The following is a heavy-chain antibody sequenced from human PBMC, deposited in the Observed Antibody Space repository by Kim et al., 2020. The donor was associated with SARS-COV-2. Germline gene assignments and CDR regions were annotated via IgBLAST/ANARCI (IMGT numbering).Heavy chain of an antibody. J-gene: IGHJ4*02. CDR2: IKQDGSKT. D-gene: IGHD5-18*01. V-gene: IGHV3-7*01. CDR3: ARVSNSCSYLKY. Sequence: GGSLRLSCAASGFTFSNYCMRWVRQAPGKGLEWVANIKQDGSKTYYVDSVKGRFTISRDNSKNSLYLQLNSLRAEDTAVYYCARVSNSCSYLKYWGQGTLVTVSS. CDR1: GFTFSNYC.